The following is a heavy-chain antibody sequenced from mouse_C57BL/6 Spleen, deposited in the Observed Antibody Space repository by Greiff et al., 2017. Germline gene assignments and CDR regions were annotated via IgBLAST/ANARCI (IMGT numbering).Heavy chain of an antibody. Sequence: QVQLQQPGAELVKPGASVKLSCQASGYTFTSYWMHWVKQRPGQGLEWIGMIHPNSGSTNYNEKFKSKATLTVDKSSSTAYIQLSSLTSEDSAVYYCARTALYGSSSYYAMDYWGQGTSVTVSS. D-gene: IGHD1-1*01. CDR1: GYTFTSYW. CDR3: ARTALYGSSSYYAMDY. J-gene: IGHJ4*01. CDR2: IHPNSGST. V-gene: IGHV1-64*01.